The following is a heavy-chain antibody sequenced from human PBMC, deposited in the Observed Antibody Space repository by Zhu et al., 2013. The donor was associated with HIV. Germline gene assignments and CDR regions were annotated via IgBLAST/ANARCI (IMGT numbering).Heavy chain of an antibody. D-gene: IGHD6-13*01. Sequence: QVLQVQSGAEMKKPGASVKVSCKTSGYTFTNNYIHWVRQAPGQGLEWMGIINPSGGGTSYAQKFQGRVTMTSDTSTSTVYMDFSSLRSEDTAVYYCARDGRYSSSFYDAFDLWGQGDNGHRLF. J-gene: IGHJ3*01. CDR2: INPSGGGT. CDR1: GYTFTNNY. CDR3: ARDGRYSSSFYDAFDL. V-gene: IGHV1-46*01.